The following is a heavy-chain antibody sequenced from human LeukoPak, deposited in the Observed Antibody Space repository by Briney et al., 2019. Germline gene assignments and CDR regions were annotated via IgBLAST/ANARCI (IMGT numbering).Heavy chain of an antibody. D-gene: IGHD1-1*01. Sequence: ETLSLTCTVSGGSISSYYWSWIRQPPGKGLEWVGRIKSKTDGGTTDYAAPVKGRFTISRDDSKNTLYLQMNSLKTEDTAVYYCTTDGAYNWNDVAWFDPWGQGTLVTVSS. J-gene: IGHJ5*02. V-gene: IGHV3-15*01. CDR3: TTDGAYNWNDVAWFDP. CDR1: GGSISSYY. CDR2: IKSKTDGGTT.